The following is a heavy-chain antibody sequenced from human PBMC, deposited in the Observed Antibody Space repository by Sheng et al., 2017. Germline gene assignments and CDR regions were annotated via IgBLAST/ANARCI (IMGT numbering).Heavy chain of an antibody. Sequence: EVQLVESGGGLVQPGGSLRLSCAASGFSFGAHLHGLGPAQAPGKGAWSGLGRIRNAANSYTTEYAASVKGRFIISRDDSQNSLDLQMNSLKMDDTAVYYCVRRRDSWEDGFDYWGQGTLVTVSS. CDR1: GFSFGAHL. D-gene: IGHD1-26*01. CDR2: IRNAANSYTT. CDR3: VRRRDSWEDGFDY. V-gene: IGHV3-72*01. J-gene: IGHJ4*02.